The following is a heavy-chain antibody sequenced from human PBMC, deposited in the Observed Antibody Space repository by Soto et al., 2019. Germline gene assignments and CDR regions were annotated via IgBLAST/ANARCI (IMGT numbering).Heavy chain of an antibody. D-gene: IGHD6-19*01. CDR2: IYHSGST. CDR1: GGSISSSNW. CDR3: ASTDSRGWYGDYYYGMDV. Sequence: SETLSRTCAVSGGSISSSNWWGWVRQPPGKGLEWIGEIYHSGSTNYNPSLKSRVTISVDKSKNQFSLKLSSVTAADTAVYYCASTDSRGWYGDYYYGMDVWGPGTTDTVFS. V-gene: IGHV4-4*02. J-gene: IGHJ6*02.